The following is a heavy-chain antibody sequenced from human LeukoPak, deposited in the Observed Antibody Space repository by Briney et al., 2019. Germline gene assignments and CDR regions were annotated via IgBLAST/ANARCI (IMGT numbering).Heavy chain of an antibody. D-gene: IGHD2/OR15-2a*01. CDR2: IVVGSGNT. CDR1: GFTFTSSA. V-gene: IGHV1-58*01. CDR3: AALLSMGYFDY. J-gene: IGHJ4*02. Sequence: TSVTVSCMASGFTFTSSAVQWVRQARGQRLAWIGWIVVGSGNTNYAQKFQERVTITRDMSTSTAYMELSSLRSEDTAVYYCAALLSMGYFDYWGQGTLVTVSS.